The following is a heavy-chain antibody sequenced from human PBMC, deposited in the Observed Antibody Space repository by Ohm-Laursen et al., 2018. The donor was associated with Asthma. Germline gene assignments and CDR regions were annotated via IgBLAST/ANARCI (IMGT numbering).Heavy chain of an antibody. V-gene: IGHV4-59*01. CDR1: GGSISSYY. CDR3: ARQEYDSGPDI. CDR2: SYYSGSS. Sequence: GTLSLTWTVSGGSISSYYWSWIRQPPGKGLEWIGYSYYSGSSNYNPSLQSRVSISVDTSKNQFSLQLNSVTTADTAVYYCARQEYDSGPDIWGPGTLVTVSS. D-gene: IGHD3-22*01. J-gene: IGHJ4*02.